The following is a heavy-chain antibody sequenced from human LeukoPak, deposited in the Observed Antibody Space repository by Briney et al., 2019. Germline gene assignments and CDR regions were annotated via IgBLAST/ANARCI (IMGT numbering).Heavy chain of an antibody. CDR1: GGSFSGYY. D-gene: IGHD3-9*01. CDR3: ARGRLRYCDY. J-gene: IGHJ4*02. CDR2: INHSGST. Sequence: PSETLSLTCAVYGGSFSGYYWSWIRQPPGKGLEWIGEINHSGSTNYNPSLKSRVTISVDTSKNQFSLKLSSVTAADTAVYYYARGRLRYCDYWGQGTLVTVSS. V-gene: IGHV4-34*01.